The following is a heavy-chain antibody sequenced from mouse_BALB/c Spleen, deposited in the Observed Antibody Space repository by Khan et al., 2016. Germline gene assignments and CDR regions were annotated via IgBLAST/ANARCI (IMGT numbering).Heavy chain of an antibody. V-gene: IGHV2-2*02. Sequence: QMQLEESGPGLVQPSQSLSITCTVSGFSLTNYGVHWVRQSPGKGLEWLGVIWSGGSTDYNAAFISRLSISNDNSKSQVFLKMNSRQANDTAIYYCARGGDWFAYWGQGTLVTVSA. J-gene: IGHJ3*01. CDR3: ARGGDWFAY. CDR1: GFSLTNYG. CDR2: IWSGGST.